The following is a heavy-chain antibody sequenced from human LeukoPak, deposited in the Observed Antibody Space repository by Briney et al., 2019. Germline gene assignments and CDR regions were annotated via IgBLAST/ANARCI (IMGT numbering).Heavy chain of an antibody. J-gene: IGHJ4*02. Sequence: GGSLRLSCAASGFTFNSYAMYWVRQAPGKGLEWVSGIFGSGGSAHYADSVKGRFTISRDNSKNTVYLQLDSLRVEDTAVYYCGKTTTGYSSGRYPGWPVDYWGQGTLVTVSS. CDR1: GFTFNSYA. D-gene: IGHD6-19*01. CDR2: IFGSGGSA. CDR3: GKTTTGYSSGRYPGWPVDY. V-gene: IGHV3-23*01.